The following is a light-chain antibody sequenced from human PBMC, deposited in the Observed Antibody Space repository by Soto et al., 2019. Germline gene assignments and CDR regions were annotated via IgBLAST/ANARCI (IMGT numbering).Light chain of an antibody. V-gene: IGKV3-15*01. CDR2: RAS. J-gene: IGKJ5*01. CDR3: QHRGA. CDR1: QSLSGN. Sequence: EIVMTQSPATLAVSPGETATLSCRASQSLSGNLAWYQQKPGQAPRLLLFRASTRATGVPARFSGSGSGTDFTLTISSLEPENFAVYYCQHRGAFGQGTRLEIK.